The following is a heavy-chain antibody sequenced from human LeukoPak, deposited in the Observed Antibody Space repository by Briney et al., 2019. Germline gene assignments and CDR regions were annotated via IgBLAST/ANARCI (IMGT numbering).Heavy chain of an antibody. CDR2: ISSSSSYI. CDR1: GFTFSSYS. V-gene: IGHV3-21*01. D-gene: IGHD3-22*01. Sequence: GGSLRLSCAASGFTFSSYSMNWVRQAPGKGLEWVSSISSSSSYIYYADSVKGRFTISRDNAKNSLYLQMNSLRAEDTAVYYCARVYRTVYYYDSRSPFDYWGQGILVTVSS. CDR3: ARVYRTVYYYDSRSPFDY. J-gene: IGHJ4*02.